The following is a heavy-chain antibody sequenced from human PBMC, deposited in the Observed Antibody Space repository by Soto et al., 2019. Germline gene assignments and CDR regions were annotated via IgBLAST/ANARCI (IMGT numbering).Heavy chain of an antibody. CDR3: AREVVPAAMAGSRALDS. CDR2: INPSGGSP. Sequence: QVQLVQSGAEVKKPGASVKVSCKASGYTFTSYYRHWVRQAPGQGLEWMGIINPSGGSPSYPQKCYGIDTVTSDTSTNTVSMQLSSARSEDTAVYYCAREVVPAAMAGSRALDSWGQGTLVTVSS. D-gene: IGHD2-2*01. V-gene: IGHV1-46*01. CDR1: GYTFTSYY. J-gene: IGHJ4*02.